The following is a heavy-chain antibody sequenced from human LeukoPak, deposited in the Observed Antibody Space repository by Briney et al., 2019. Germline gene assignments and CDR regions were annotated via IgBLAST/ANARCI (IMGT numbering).Heavy chain of an antibody. CDR3: ARDLHYYVAMDV. Sequence: GGSLRLSCEASGFTFSAYAMTWVRQAPGKGPEWVSSIGSDKPHYSESVKGRFAISRDNSKSMLFLQLNSLRAEDTAPYYCARDLHYYVAMDVWGQGTTVTVSS. V-gene: IGHV3-23*01. CDR1: GFTFSAYA. J-gene: IGHJ6*02. CDR2: IGSDKP. D-gene: IGHD3-10*02.